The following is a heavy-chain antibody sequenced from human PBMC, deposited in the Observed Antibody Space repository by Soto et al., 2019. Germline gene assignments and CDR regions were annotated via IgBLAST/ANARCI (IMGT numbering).Heavy chain of an antibody. CDR2: ISYDGKQT. V-gene: IGHV3-30*03. J-gene: IGHJ2*01. CDR1: GVTFKDYG. D-gene: IGHD2-15*01. Sequence: PGGYLRLSCGAPGVTFKDYGMHWVRQAPGKGLEWVAVISYDGKQTYYADSVKGRFTISKDKSKRTLFLQMNSLRVDDTAVYYCLRDGWRSNWYFHLSGRGPL. CDR3: LRDGWRSNWYFHL.